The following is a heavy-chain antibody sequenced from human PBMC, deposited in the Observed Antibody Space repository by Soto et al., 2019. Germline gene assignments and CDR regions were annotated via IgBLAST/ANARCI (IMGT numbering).Heavy chain of an antibody. J-gene: IGHJ4*02. D-gene: IGHD6-13*01. CDR3: ARRGPGNYFDY. CDR1: GFTFSSYA. CDR2: ISGSGDST. Sequence: GGSLRLSCAASGFTFSSYAMNWVRQAPGKGLEWVSVISGSGDSTYYADSVKGRFTISRDNSKNTLYLQMNSLRTEDTAVYYCARRGPGNYFDYRGQGTLVTVSS. V-gene: IGHV3-23*01.